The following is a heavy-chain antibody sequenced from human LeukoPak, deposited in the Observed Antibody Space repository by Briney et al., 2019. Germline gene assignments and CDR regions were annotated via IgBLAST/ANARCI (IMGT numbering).Heavy chain of an antibody. CDR3: AKPAVAAAPLYYYYGMDV. Sequence: GGSLRLSCAASGFTFSSYGMHWVRQAPGKGLEWVAVISYDGSNKYYADSVKGRFTISRDNSKKTLYLQMNSLRAEDTAVYYCAKPAVAAAPLYYYYGMDVWGQGTTVTVSS. CDR1: GFTFSSYG. V-gene: IGHV3-30*18. J-gene: IGHJ6*02. CDR2: ISYDGSNK. D-gene: IGHD6-19*01.